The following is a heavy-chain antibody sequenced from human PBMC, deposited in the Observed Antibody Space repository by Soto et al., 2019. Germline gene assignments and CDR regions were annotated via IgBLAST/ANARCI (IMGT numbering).Heavy chain of an antibody. CDR3: ARDWYYYGSGSYYPFDY. D-gene: IGHD3-10*01. CDR1: GFIFAGYA. Sequence: VXLSCAASGFIFAGYAMHWVRQAPGKGLEWVPYISSNSGTIYYTDSVKGRFTISRDNTKNSLYLQMNSLRDEDTAVYYCARDWYYYGSGSYYPFDYWGQGTLVTVSS. CDR2: ISSNSGTI. V-gene: IGHV3-48*02. J-gene: IGHJ4*02.